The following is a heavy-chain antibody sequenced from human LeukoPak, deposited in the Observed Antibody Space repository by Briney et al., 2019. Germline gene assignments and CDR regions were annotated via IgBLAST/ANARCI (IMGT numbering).Heavy chain of an antibody. D-gene: IGHD2-2*01. CDR1: GYTFTGYY. Sequence: ASVKVSCKASGYTFTGYYMHWVRQAPGQGLEWMGWINPNSGGTNYAQKFQGRVTMTRDTSISTAYMERSRLRSDDTAVYYCARDLGIVVVPAAMSYMDVWGKGTTVTVSS. V-gene: IGHV1-2*02. J-gene: IGHJ6*03. CDR2: INPNSGGT. CDR3: ARDLGIVVVPAAMSYMDV.